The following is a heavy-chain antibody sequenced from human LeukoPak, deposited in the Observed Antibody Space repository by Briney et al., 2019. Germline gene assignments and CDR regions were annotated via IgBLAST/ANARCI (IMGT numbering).Heavy chain of an antibody. J-gene: IGHJ4*02. CDR2: ISGSGGST. Sequence: GGSLRLSCAASGFTFSSYAMSWVRQAPGKGLEWVSAISGSGGSTYYADSVKGRFTISRDNSKNTLYLQMNSLRAEDTAVYYCAKDLDMTSAYYYDSSGYYDYWGQGTLVTVSS. D-gene: IGHD3-22*01. CDR3: AKDLDMTSAYYYDSSGYYDY. CDR1: GFTFSSYA. V-gene: IGHV3-23*01.